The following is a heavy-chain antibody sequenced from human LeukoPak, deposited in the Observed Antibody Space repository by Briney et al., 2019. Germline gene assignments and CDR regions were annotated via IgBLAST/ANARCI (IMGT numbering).Heavy chain of an antibody. J-gene: IGHJ4*02. CDR1: GYSFTSYW. CDR2: IYPGDSDT. V-gene: IGHV5-51*01. D-gene: IGHD4-17*01. CDR3: ARREPGDYGSYYFDY. Sequence: SGESPKISRKGSGYSFTSYWIGWVRQMPGKGLEWMGIIYPGDSDTRYSPSFQGQVTISAVKSISTAYLQWSSLKASDTAMYYCARREPGDYGSYYFDYWGQGTLVTVSS.